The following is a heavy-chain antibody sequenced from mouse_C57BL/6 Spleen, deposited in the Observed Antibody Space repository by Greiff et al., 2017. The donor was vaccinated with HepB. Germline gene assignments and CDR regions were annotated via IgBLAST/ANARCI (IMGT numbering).Heavy chain of an antibody. CDR1: GFTFSSYA. CDR2: ISAGGSYT. J-gene: IGHJ2*01. D-gene: IGHD1-2*01. Sequence: EVKLVESGGGLVKPGGSLKLSCAASGFTFSSYAMSWVRQTPEKRLEWVATISAGGSYTYYPDNVKGRFTISKDNAKNNLYLQMSHLKSEDSAMYSGARGLEYYGSYFDYWGQGTTLTVAS. CDR3: ARGLEYYGSYFDY. V-gene: IGHV5-4*03.